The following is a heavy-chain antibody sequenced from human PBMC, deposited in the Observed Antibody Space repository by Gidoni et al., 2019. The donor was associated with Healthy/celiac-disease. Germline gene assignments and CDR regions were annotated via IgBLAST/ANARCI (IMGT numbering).Heavy chain of an antibody. V-gene: IGHV1-69*01. CDR2: IIPIFGTA. J-gene: IGHJ5*02. CDR1: GGTFSSYA. D-gene: IGHD5-18*01. Sequence: QVQLVQSGAEVTKPGSSVKVSCKASGGTFSSYAISWVRQAPGQGLEWMGGIIPIFGTANYAQKFQGRVTITADESTSTAYMELSSLRSEDTAVYYCARVLDDTAPGRDWFDPWGQGTLVTVSS. CDR3: ARVLDDTAPGRDWFDP.